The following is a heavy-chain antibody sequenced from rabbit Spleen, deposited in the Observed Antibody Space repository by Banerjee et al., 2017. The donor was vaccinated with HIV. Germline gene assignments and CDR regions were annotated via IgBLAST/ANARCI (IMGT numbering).Heavy chain of an antibody. V-gene: IGHV1S40*01. J-gene: IGHJ3*01. CDR3: ARDPNYASGHYIYKF. D-gene: IGHD1-1*01. CDR1: GFSFSTGYW. CDR2: IGTGSSGST. Sequence: QSLEESGGDLVRPGASLTLTCKAAGFSFSTGYWICWVRQAPGKGLEWTACIGTGSSGSTYYATWASGRFTISRTSSTTVTLQMTSLTAADTATYFCARDPNYASGHYIYKFWGQGTLVTVS.